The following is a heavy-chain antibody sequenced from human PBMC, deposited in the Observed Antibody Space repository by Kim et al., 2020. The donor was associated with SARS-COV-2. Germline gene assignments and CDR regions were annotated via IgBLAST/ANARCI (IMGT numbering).Heavy chain of an antibody. CDR3: ARDRRPSGNYLNFDY. CDR2: ISYDGSNK. V-gene: IGHV3-30-3*01. Sequence: GGSLRLSCAASGFTFSSYAMHWVRQAPGKGLEWVAVISYDGSNKYYADSVKGRFTISRDNSKNTLYLQMNSLRAEDTAVYYCARDRRPSGNYLNFDYWGQGTLVTVSS. J-gene: IGHJ4*02. D-gene: IGHD1-26*01. CDR1: GFTFSSYA.